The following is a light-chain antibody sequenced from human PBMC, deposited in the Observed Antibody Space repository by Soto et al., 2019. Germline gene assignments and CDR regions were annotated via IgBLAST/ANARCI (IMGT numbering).Light chain of an antibody. J-gene: IGKJ5*01. CDR2: AAS. V-gene: IGKV1-39*01. Sequence: DIQMTQSPSSLCASVGDRVTITCRASQSISSYLNWYQQKPGKAPKLLIHAASSLQSGVPSRFSGSGSATDFTLTISSLQPEDFATYYCQQSYLTPITFGQGTRLEI. CDR3: QQSYLTPIT. CDR1: QSISSY.